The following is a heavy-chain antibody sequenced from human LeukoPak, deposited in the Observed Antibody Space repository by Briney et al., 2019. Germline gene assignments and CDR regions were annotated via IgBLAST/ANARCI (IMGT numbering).Heavy chain of an antibody. CDR2: ISEYNGNT. J-gene: IGHJ6*02. CDR1: GYTFTSYG. Sequence: AAVKVSCKASGYTFTSYGISWVRQAPGQGLEWMGWISEYNGNTNYAQKLQGRVTMTTDTSTSTAYMELRSLRSDDTAVYYCASFPNAAAGPDYYYYGMDVWGQGTTVTVSS. CDR3: ASFPNAAAGPDYYYYGMDV. D-gene: IGHD6-13*01. V-gene: IGHV1-18*01.